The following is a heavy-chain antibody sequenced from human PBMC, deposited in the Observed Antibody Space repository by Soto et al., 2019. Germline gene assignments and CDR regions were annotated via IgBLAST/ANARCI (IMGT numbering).Heavy chain of an antibody. J-gene: IGHJ6*03. D-gene: IGHD3-3*01. CDR2: ISYDGSNK. CDR1: GFTFSSYG. CDR3: AKDLITIFGVVIIRDYYYYMDV. V-gene: IGHV3-30*18. Sequence: GGSLRLSCAASGFTFSSYGMHWVRQAPGKGLEWVAVISYDGSNKYYADSVKGRFTISRDNSKNTLYLQMNSLRAEDTAVYYCAKDLITIFGVVIIRDYYYYMDVWGKGTTVTVSS.